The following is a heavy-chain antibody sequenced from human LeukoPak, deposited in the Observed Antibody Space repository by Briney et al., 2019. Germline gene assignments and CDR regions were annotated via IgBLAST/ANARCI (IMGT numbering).Heavy chain of an antibody. CDR3: AKGAYSSGWD. V-gene: IGHV3-30-3*01. Sequence: GGSLRLSCAASGFTFSSYAMHWVRQAPGKGLEWVAVISYDGSNKYYADSVKGRFTISRDNSKNTLYLQMNSLRAEDTAVYYCAKGAYSSGWDWGQGTLVTVSS. CDR1: GFTFSSYA. J-gene: IGHJ4*02. D-gene: IGHD6-19*01. CDR2: ISYDGSNK.